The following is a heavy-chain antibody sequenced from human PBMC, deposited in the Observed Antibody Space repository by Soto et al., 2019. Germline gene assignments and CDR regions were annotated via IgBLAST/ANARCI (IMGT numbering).Heavy chain of an antibody. CDR1: GGSISSYY. Sequence: SETLSLTCTVSGGSISSYYWSWIRQPPGKGLEWIGYIYYSGSTNYNPSLKSRVTISVDTSKNQFSLKLSSVTAADTAVYYCARDILTGYNWFDPWGQGTLVTVSS. CDR3: ARDILTGYNWFDP. D-gene: IGHD3-9*01. CDR2: IYYSGST. J-gene: IGHJ5*02. V-gene: IGHV4-59*01.